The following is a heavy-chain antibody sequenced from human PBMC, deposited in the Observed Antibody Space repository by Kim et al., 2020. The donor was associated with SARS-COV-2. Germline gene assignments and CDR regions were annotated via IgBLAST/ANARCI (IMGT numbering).Heavy chain of an antibody. CDR3: ARDGERLQVDY. J-gene: IGHJ4*02. D-gene: IGHD3-10*01. V-gene: IGHV1-69*04. Sequence: SVKVSCKASGGTFSSYAISWVRQAPGQGLEWMGRIIPILGIANYAQKFQGRVTITADKSTSTAYMELSSLRSEDTAVYYCARDGERLQVDYWGQGTLVTVSS. CDR1: GGTFSSYA. CDR2: IIPILGIA.